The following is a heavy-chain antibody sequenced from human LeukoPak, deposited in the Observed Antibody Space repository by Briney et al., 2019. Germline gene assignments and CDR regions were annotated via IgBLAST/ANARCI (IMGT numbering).Heavy chain of an antibody. CDR1: GFTFSSYW. CDR3: AKGGPYSDSSQSWFAP. V-gene: IGHV3-7*05. D-gene: IGHD6-13*01. CDR2: IKEDGSDK. J-gene: IGHJ5*02. Sequence: GSLRLSCAASGFTFSSYWMSWVRQAPGKGLEWVANIKEDGSDKYHVDSVWGRFTVSRDNAKNSLYLQMNSLRAEDTAVYYCAKGGPYSDSSQSWFAPWGQGTLVTVSS.